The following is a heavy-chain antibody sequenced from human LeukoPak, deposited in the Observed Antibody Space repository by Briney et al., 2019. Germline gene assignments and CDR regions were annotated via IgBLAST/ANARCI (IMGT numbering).Heavy chain of an antibody. V-gene: IGHV1-2*02. D-gene: IGHD3-10*01. CDR2: INPNSGGT. Sequence: ASVKVSCKASGYTFTGYYMHWVRQAPGQGLEWMGWINPNSGGTSYAQKFQGRVTMTRDMSTSTVYMELSSLRSEDTAVYYCARDGVVGSGPSYWGQGTLVTVSS. CDR3: ARDGVVGSGPSY. J-gene: IGHJ4*02. CDR1: GYTFTGYY.